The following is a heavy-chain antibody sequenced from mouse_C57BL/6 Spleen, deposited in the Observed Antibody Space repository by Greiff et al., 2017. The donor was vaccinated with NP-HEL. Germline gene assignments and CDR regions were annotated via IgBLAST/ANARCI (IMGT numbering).Heavy chain of an antibody. CDR3: AYYGAFAY. J-gene: IGHJ3*01. D-gene: IGHD1-1*01. CDR2: IYPGDGDT. Sequence: VHLVESGAELVKPGASVKISCKASGYAFSSYWMNWVKQRPGKGLAWIGQIYPGDGDTNYNGKFKGKATLTADKSSSTAYMQLSSLTSEDSAVYFCAYYGAFAYWGQGTLVTVSA. CDR1: GYAFSSYW. V-gene: IGHV1-80*01.